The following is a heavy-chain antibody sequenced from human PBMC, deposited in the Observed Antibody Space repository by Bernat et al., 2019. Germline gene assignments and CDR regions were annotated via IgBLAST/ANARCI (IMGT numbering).Heavy chain of an antibody. V-gene: IGHV3-30-3*01. J-gene: IGHJ4*02. CDR2: ISHDETYK. D-gene: IGHD3-10*01. CDR3: AGDTNMVLSR. CDR1: GFTFSNYG. Sequence: QVQLVESGGGVVQPGRSLRLSCAASGFTFSNYGMHWVRQAPGKGLEWVAVISHDETYKYYADSVKGRFTISRDNSKNTLSLQMNSLRVEDTAVYYCAGDTNMVLSRWGQGTLVTVSS.